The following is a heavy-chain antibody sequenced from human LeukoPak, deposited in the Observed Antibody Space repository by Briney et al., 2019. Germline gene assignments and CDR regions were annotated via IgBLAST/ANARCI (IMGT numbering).Heavy chain of an antibody. Sequence: ASVKVSCKASGYTFTSYGISWVRQAPGQGLEWMGWISAYNGNTNYAQKLQGRVTMTTDTSTSTAYMELRSLRSDDTAVYYCARGCPEEDFYYYYYYMDVWGKGTTVTVSS. CDR1: GYTFTSYG. CDR3: ARGCPEEDFYYYYYYMDV. CDR2: ISAYNGNT. J-gene: IGHJ6*03. D-gene: IGHD2-8*01. V-gene: IGHV1-18*01.